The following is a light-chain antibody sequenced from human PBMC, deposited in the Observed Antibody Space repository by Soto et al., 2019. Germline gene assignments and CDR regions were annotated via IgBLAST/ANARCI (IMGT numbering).Light chain of an antibody. CDR2: SNN. CDR1: SSNIGNNT. CDR3: AAWDDSLDAPV. J-gene: IGLJ1*01. Sequence: QSVLTQPPSASGTPGQRVTISCSGSSSNIGNNTVNWYQQLPGTAPKLLIFSNNQRPSGVPDRFSGSKSGTSASLAISGLQSEDEADYYCAAWDDSLDAPVFGTGTKLTVL. V-gene: IGLV1-44*01.